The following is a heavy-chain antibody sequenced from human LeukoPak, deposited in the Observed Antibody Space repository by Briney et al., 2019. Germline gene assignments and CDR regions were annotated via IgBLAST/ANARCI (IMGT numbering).Heavy chain of an antibody. CDR1: GFTFSSYA. V-gene: IGHV3-30*04. J-gene: IGHJ5*02. Sequence: GGSLRLSCAASGFTFSSYAMHWVRQAPGKGLEWVAVISYDGSNKYYADSVKGRFTISRDNSKNTLYLQMNCLRAEDTAVYYCARASSGWYSGFDPWGQGTLVTVSS. CDR2: ISYDGSNK. D-gene: IGHD6-19*01. CDR3: ARASSGWYSGFDP.